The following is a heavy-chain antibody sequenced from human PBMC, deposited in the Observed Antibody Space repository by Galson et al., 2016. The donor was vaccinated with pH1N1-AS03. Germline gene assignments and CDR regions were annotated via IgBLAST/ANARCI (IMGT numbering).Heavy chain of an antibody. CDR1: GFTFDDYA. V-gene: IGHV3-9*01. J-gene: IGHJ3*02. CDR2: ISWNRGSI. Sequence: SLRLSCAASGFTFDDYAMHWVRQAPGKGLEWVSGISWNRGSIGYVDSVKGRFTISRDNAKNSLYLQMNSLRAEDTALYYCAKDSGFYRNDFDIWGKGTMVTVSS. CDR3: AKDSGFYRNDFDI.